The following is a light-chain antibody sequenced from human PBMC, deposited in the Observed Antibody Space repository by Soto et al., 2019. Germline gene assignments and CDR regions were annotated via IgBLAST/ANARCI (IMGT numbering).Light chain of an antibody. CDR2: GAS. V-gene: IGKV3-20*01. J-gene: IGKJ2*01. Sequence: EIVLTQSPGTLSLSPGERATLSCRASQSVTSSYLAWYQQKPGQAPRLLIYGASIRATGVPDRFSGSGSGIDFALTITRLEPEDFAVYYCQQYGTSPLMYTFGQGTKLGIK. CDR3: QQYGTSPLMYT. CDR1: QSVTSSY.